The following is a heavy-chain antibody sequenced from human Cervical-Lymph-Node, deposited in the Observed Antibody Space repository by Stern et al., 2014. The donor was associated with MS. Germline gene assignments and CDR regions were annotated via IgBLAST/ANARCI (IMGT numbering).Heavy chain of an antibody. Sequence: QLVQSGAEVKKPGASVKVSCKVSGYTLTELSMHWVRQAPGKGLEWMGGFVPADGETIYAQKFQGRVPMAEDTSTDTAYMELSSLRSEGTAVYYCAIDRDDFRSGYSAPSKGYGLDVWGQGATVTVTS. CDR1: GYTLTELS. CDR2: FVPADGET. CDR3: AIDRDDFRSGYSAPSKGYGLDV. V-gene: IGHV1-24*01. D-gene: IGHD3-3*01. J-gene: IGHJ6*02.